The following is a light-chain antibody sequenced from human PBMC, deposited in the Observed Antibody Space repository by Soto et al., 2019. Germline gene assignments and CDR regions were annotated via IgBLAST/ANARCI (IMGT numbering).Light chain of an antibody. J-gene: IGLJ1*01. CDR3: AAWDARLNGFYV. Sequence: QSLPTQLPSASGTPGQRVTISWSGSSSNIGSNTVNWYQQLPGTAPKLIIYSNNQRPSGVPDRFSGSKSGTSASLAISGLQSEDEADYYCAAWDARLNGFYVVGCGTNAPV. CDR1: SSNIGSNT. V-gene: IGLV1-44*01. CDR2: SNN.